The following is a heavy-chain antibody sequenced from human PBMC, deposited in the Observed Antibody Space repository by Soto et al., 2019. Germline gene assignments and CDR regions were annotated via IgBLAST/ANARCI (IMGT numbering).Heavy chain of an antibody. CDR1: GFPFTSYG. D-gene: IGHD3-10*01. CDR3: VGGQYYFDY. Sequence: QVQLVESGGGVVQPGRSLRLSCAASGFPFTSYGMHWVREGPDKGLEWVAIISYDGSDKDYADSVKGRFTISRDNSKNTLYLQMNSRRAEDTALYYCVGGQYYFDYRGQGTLVIVSS. J-gene: IGHJ4*02. CDR2: ISYDGSDK. V-gene: IGHV3-30*03.